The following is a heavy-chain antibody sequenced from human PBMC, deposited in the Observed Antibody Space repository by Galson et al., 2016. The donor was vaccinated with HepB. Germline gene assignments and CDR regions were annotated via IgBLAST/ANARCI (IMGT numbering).Heavy chain of an antibody. D-gene: IGHD3-22*01. J-gene: IGHJ2*01. CDR1: GFTFSSYA. V-gene: IGHV3-23*01. Sequence: SLRLSCAATGFTFSSYAMTWVRQTPGKGLEWVSSITGSGVATYSADSVKGRFTISRDNSNNTLFLQMNSLLPDDTAIYYCAKDGGYWTRWYFDLWGRGTLVTFSS. CDR3: AKDGGYWTRWYFDL. CDR2: ITGSGVAT.